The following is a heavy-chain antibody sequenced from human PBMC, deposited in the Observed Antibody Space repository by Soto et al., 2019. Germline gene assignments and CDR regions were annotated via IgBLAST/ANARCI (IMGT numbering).Heavy chain of an antibody. CDR3: TATGYGSGWYTKG. CDR2: SRNKANSYTT. Sequence: EVQLVESGGGLVQPGGSLRLSCAASGFTFSDHYMDWVRQAPGKGLEWVGRSRNKANSYTTEYAASVKGRFTISRDESDDSLYLQINSLTTDDTALYYCTATGYGSGWYTKGWGQGTLVTVSS. J-gene: IGHJ4*02. V-gene: IGHV3-72*01. D-gene: IGHD6-19*01. CDR1: GFTFSDHY.